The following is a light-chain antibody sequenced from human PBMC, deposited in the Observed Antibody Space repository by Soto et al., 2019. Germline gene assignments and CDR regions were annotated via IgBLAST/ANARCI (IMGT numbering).Light chain of an antibody. CDR1: SSNSGSGYD. CDR2: ANS. V-gene: IGLV1-40*01. J-gene: IGLJ2*01. CDR3: QSYDTSLSVV. Sequence: QSVLTQPPSVSGAPGQRVTISCTGSSSNSGSGYDVHWYQQLPGTAPKLLLYANSNRPSGVPDRFSGSRSGTSASLAITGLQAEDEADYYCQSYDTSLSVVFGGGTKLTVL.